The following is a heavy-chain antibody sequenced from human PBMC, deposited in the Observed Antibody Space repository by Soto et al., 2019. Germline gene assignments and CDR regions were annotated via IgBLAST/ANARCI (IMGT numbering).Heavy chain of an antibody. D-gene: IGHD3-22*01. Sequence: HPGGSLRLSCAASGFTFSSYEMNWVRQAPGKGLEWVSYISSSGSTIYYADSVKGRFTISRDNAKNSLYLQMNSLRAEDTAVYYCAREDQVWLSDAFDIWGQGTMVTVSS. J-gene: IGHJ3*02. V-gene: IGHV3-48*03. CDR2: ISSSGSTI. CDR3: AREDQVWLSDAFDI. CDR1: GFTFSSYE.